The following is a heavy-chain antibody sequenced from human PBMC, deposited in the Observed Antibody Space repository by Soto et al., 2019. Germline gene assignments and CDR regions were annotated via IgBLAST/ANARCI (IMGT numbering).Heavy chain of an antibody. CDR3: ARGDSTDCSNGVCSFFYNHDMDV. CDR2: INPKSGGT. Sequence: ASVKVSCKASGYRFTDYHIHWVRQAPGQGLEWLGRINPKSGGTSTAQKFQGWVTMTTDTSISTASMELTRLTSDDTAIYYCARGDSTDCSNGVCSFFYNHDMDVWGQGTTVTVSS. CDR1: GYRFTDYH. V-gene: IGHV1-2*04. D-gene: IGHD2-8*01. J-gene: IGHJ6*02.